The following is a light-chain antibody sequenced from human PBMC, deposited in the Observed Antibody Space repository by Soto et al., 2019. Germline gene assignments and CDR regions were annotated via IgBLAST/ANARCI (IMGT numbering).Light chain of an antibody. CDR3: LVYHNGFWV. V-gene: IGLV7-43*01. CDR2: NTD. Sequence: QTVVTQEPSLTVSPGGTVTLTCASSTGAVTSGSYTNWFQQKPGQPPKTLIYNTDNKHSWTPARFSGSLLGDKAVLTLSGVHLEDEADYYCLVYHNGFWVFGGGTKLTVL. J-gene: IGLJ3*02. CDR1: TGAVTSGSY.